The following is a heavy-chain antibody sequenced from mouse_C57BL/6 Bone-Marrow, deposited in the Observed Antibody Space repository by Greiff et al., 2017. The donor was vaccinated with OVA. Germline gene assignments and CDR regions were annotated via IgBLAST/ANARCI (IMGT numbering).Heavy chain of an antibody. Sequence: QVTLKVSGPGILQPSQTLSLTCSFSGFSLSTFGMGVGWIRQPSGKGLEWLAHIWWDDDKSYNPALKSRLTISKDTSQNLGFHKIANVDTAYTATYYCARIRYDGLPSAYWGQGTLVTVSA. D-gene: IGHD2-3*01. V-gene: IGHV8-8*01. CDR3: ARIRYDGLPSAY. CDR1: GFSLSTFGMG. CDR2: IWWDDDK. J-gene: IGHJ3*01.